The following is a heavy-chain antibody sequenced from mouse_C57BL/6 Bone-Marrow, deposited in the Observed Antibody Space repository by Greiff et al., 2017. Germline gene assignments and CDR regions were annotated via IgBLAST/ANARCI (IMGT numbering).Heavy chain of an antibody. D-gene: IGHD4-1*01. V-gene: IGHV1-50*01. CDR2: IDPSDSYT. J-gene: IGHJ4*01. Sequence: QVQLQQPGAELVKPGASVQLSCKASGYTFTSYWMQWVKQRPGQGLEWIGEIDPSDSYTNYNQKFKGKATLTVDTSSSTAYMQLSSLTSEDSAVYYCARWDWDGGAMDYWGQGTSVTVSS. CDR1: GYTFTSYW. CDR3: ARWDWDGGAMDY.